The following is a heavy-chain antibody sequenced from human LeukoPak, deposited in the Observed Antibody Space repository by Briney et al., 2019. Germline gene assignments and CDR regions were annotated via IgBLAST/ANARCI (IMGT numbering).Heavy chain of an antibody. CDR2: ISYDGSNK. D-gene: IGHD6-19*01. V-gene: IGHV3-30*18. J-gene: IGHJ4*02. Sequence: GGSLRLSCAASGFTFSSYGMHWVRQAPGKGLEWVAVISYDGSNKYYADSVKGRFTISRDNSKNTLYLQMNSLRAEDTAVYYCAKDLDSGGWDRTGDYWGQGTLVTVSS. CDR3: AKDLDSGGWDRTGDY. CDR1: GFTFSSYG.